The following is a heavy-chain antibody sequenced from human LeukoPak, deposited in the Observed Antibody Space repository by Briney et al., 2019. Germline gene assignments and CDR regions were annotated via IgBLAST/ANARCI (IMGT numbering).Heavy chain of an antibody. J-gene: IGHJ4*02. Sequence: GGSLRLSCAASGFTFSSYSMNWVRQAPGKGLEWVANIKQDGSEKYYVNSVKGRFTISRDDAKNSLYLQMNSLRAEDTAIYYCAREDDWNYEDYWGQGTLVTVSS. CDR2: IKQDGSEK. V-gene: IGHV3-7*01. CDR1: GFTFSSYS. D-gene: IGHD1-7*01. CDR3: AREDDWNYEDY.